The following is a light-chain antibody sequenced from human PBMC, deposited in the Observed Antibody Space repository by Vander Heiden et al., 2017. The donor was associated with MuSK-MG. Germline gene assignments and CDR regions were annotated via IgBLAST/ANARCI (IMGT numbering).Light chain of an antibody. CDR3: QQSDSTPFT. CDR2: AAS. Sequence: DIQMTQSPSSLSASVGDRVTITCRASQSISSYLNWYQQKPGKAPKLLIYAASSLQSGVPSRFSGSGSGTDFTLTISSLQPEDFATYYCQQSDSTPFTFGPGTRLEIK. V-gene: IGKV1-39*01. J-gene: IGKJ5*01. CDR1: QSISSY.